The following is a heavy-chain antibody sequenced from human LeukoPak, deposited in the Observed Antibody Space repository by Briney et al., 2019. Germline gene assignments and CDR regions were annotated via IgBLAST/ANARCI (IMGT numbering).Heavy chain of an antibody. V-gene: IGHV3-30-3*01. J-gene: IGHJ6*02. D-gene: IGHD3-22*01. Sequence: GGSLRLSCAASGFTFSSYAMHWVRQAPGKGLEWVAVISYDGSNKYYADSVKGRFTISRDSSKNTLYLQMNSLRAEDTAVYYCARGHYYDSSGDYYGMDVWGQGTTVTVSS. CDR1: GFTFSSYA. CDR2: ISYDGSNK. CDR3: ARGHYYDSSGDYYGMDV.